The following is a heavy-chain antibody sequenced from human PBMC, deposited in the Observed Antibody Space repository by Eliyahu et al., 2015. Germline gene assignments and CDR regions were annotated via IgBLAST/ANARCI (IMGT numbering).Heavy chain of an antibody. Sequence: EVQLVESGGGLVQPGRSLRLSCTTSGFTFXDYGITWVRQAPGKGLEWVGFIRRKVYGGTTEYAASVKGRFTISRDDSKSIAYLQMNSLKTEDTAVYYCTRDFLTSSWFDQWGQGTLVTVSS. CDR1: GFTFXDYG. D-gene: IGHD3-9*01. CDR3: TRDFLTSSWFDQ. J-gene: IGHJ5*02. V-gene: IGHV3-49*04. CDR2: IRRKVYGGTT.